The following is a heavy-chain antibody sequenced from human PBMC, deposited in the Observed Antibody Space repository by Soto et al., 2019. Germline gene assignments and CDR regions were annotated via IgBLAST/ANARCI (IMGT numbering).Heavy chain of an antibody. CDR1: GYIFTSYW. Sequence: GGALNLSCEISGYIFTSYWLGWVRQMPGKGLELMGIIYPGDSDTRYSPAFQGQVTISADKSINTAYLQWSSLKASDTAIYDGARPFDTNGWYAEWGKGTLVT. J-gene: IGHJ4*02. D-gene: IGHD6-19*01. CDR2: IYPGDSDT. CDR3: ARPFDTNGWYAE. V-gene: IGHV5-51*01.